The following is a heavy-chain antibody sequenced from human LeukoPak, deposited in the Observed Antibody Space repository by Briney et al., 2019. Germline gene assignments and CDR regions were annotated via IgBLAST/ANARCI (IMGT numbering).Heavy chain of an antibody. J-gene: IGHJ4*02. CDR1: GGSVSSGSYY. D-gene: IGHD6-13*01. V-gene: IGHV4-61*01. CDR3: ARWAAAAGTVEDY. CDR2: IYYSGST. Sequence: SETLSLTCTVSGGSVSSGSYYWSWIRQPPGKGLEWIGYIYYSGSTNYNPSLKSRVTISVDTSKNQFSLKLSSVTAADTAVYYCARWAAAAGTVEDYWGQGTLVTVSS.